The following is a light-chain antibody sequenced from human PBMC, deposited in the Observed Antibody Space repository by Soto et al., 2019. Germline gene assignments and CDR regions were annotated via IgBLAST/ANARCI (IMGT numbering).Light chain of an antibody. Sequence: DIQMTQSPSSLSASVGDRVTITCRASQSISSYLNWYQQKPGKAPKLLIYAASSLQSGVPSRFSGSGSGTDFTLTISSLQPEDFATYSCQQSYSTPVAFGQGTKVYIK. V-gene: IGKV1-39*01. J-gene: IGKJ1*01. CDR3: QQSYSTPVA. CDR1: QSISSY. CDR2: AAS.